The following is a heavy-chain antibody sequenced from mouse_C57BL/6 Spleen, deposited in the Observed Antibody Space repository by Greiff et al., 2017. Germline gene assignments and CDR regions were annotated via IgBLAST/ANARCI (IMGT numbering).Heavy chain of an antibody. CDR1: GYTFTSYW. CDR2: IDPNSGGT. V-gene: IGHV1-72*01. D-gene: IGHD1-1*01. Sequence: QVQLKQPGAELVKPGASVKLSCKASGYTFTSYWMHWVKQRPGRGLEWIGRIDPNSGGTKYNEKFKSKATLTVDKPSSTAYMQLSSLTSEDSAVYYCARNYYGSSYPLFAYWGQGTLVTVSA. CDR3: ARNYYGSSYPLFAY. J-gene: IGHJ3*01.